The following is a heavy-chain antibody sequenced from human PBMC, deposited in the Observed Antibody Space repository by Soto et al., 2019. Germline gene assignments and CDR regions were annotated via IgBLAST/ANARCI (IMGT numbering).Heavy chain of an antibody. CDR2: IWYDGSNK. Sequence: QVQLVESGGGVVQPGRSLRLSCAASGFTFSSYGMHWVRQAPGKGLEWVAVIWYDGSNKYYADSVKGRFTISRDNSKNTLYLQMNSLRAEDTAVYYCARDDARLRRFDYWGQGTLVTVSS. CDR1: GFTFSSYG. V-gene: IGHV3-33*01. CDR3: ARDDARLRRFDY. J-gene: IGHJ4*02. D-gene: IGHD5-12*01.